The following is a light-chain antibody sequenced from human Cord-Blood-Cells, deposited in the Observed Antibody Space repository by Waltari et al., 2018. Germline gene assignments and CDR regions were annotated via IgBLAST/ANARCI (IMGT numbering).Light chain of an antibody. CDR2: WAS. CDR1: QSVLYSSNNKNY. V-gene: IGKV4-1*01. J-gene: IGKJ1*01. CDR3: QQYYSTPPWT. Sequence: DIVMTQSPDSLAVSLGERATINCKSSQSVLYSSNNKNYLAWYQKKPGQPPKLLISWASTRESGVPDRFSGSGSGTDFTLTISSLQAEDVAVYYCQQYYSTPPWTFGQGTKVEIK.